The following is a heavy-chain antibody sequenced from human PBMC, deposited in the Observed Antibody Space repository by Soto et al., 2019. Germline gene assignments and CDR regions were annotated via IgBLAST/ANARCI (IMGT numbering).Heavy chain of an antibody. V-gene: IGHV4-39*01. CDR3: ARGGGSTFNWFDP. J-gene: IGHJ5*02. CDR2: LYYSGNT. CDR1: GGSISSFNYF. Sequence: QLQLQESGPGLVKPSETLSLTCTVSGGSISSFNYFWGWIRQPPGKGLAWIGSLYYSGNTYYHPSLQSRVTISVDTSKKQCTLTLRSVTAADTAVYYCARGGGSTFNWFDPWGQGTLVTVSP. D-gene: IGHD2-15*01.